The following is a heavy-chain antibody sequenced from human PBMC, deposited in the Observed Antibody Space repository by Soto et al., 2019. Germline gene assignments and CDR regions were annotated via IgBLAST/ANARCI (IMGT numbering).Heavy chain of an antibody. D-gene: IGHD3-10*01. CDR3: ARDLYYGSGSLDY. V-gene: IGHV3-21*01. CDR2: ISSNSSNK. CDR1: GFTFSTYS. Sequence: PGGSLRLSCAASGFTFSTYSMNWVRQAPGKGLEWVASISSNSSNKYYADSVKGRFTISRDNSKNTLYLQMNSLRAEDTAVYYCARDLYYGSGSLDYWGQGTLVTVSS. J-gene: IGHJ4*02.